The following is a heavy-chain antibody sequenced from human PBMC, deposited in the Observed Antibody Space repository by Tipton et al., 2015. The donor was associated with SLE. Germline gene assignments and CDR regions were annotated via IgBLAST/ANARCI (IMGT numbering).Heavy chain of an antibody. CDR3: AKRYCSSTSCAFDP. V-gene: IGHV3-33*06. CDR2: IWYDGSNK. Sequence: SLRLSCAASGFTFSSYGMHWVRQAPGKGLEWVAVIWYDGSNKYYADSVKGRFTISRDNSKNTLYLQMNSLRAEDTAVYYCAKRYCSSTSCAFDPWGQGTLVTVSS. D-gene: IGHD2-2*01. CDR1: GFTFSSYG. J-gene: IGHJ5*02.